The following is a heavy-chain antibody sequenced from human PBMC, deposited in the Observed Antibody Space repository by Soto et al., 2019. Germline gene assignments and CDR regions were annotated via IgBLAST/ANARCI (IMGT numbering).Heavy chain of an antibody. CDR1: YW. V-gene: IGHV3-74*01. D-gene: IGHD3-22*01. J-gene: IGHJ4*02. Sequence: YWMHWVRQAPGKGLVWLSRIDSDGSTTSYADSVKGRFIISRNNAKNTLYLQMNSLRAEDTAVYYCARDPTYFYDSSGYYDFWGQGTLVTVSS. CDR3: ARDPTYFYDSSGYYDF. CDR2: IDSDGSTT.